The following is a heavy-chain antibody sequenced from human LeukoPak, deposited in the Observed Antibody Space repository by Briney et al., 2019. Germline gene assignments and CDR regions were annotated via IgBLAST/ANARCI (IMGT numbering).Heavy chain of an antibody. Sequence: SETLSLTCTVSGGSISSYYWSWIRQLAGKGLEWIGRIYTSGSTNYNPSLKSRVTMSVDTSKNQFSLKLSSVTAADTAVYYCARVTDEPYYDFWSGYEPGWFDPWGQGTLVTVSS. J-gene: IGHJ5*02. V-gene: IGHV4-4*07. D-gene: IGHD3-3*01. CDR3: ARVTDEPYYDFWSGYEPGWFDP. CDR2: IYTSGST. CDR1: GGSISSYY.